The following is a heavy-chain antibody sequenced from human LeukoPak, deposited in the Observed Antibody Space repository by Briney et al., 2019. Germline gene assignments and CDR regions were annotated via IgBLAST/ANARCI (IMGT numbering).Heavy chain of an antibody. CDR1: GFTFTCCG. CDR2: ISYHGSNI. Sequence: TGGSLRLSCAASGFTFTCCGMHWVXQAPGXGLEWLAVISYHGSNIYYADSVKGRFTISRDNSKNTAFLQMNSLRPEDTALYYCARKNEQGVTDFWGQGALVTVSA. D-gene: IGHD1-1*01. V-gene: IGHV3-30*03. CDR3: ARKNEQGVTDF. J-gene: IGHJ4*02.